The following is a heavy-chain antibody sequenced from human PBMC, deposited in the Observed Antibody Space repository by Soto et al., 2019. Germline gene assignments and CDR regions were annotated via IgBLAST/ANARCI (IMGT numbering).Heavy chain of an antibody. D-gene: IGHD3-22*01. CDR1: GGSVSSGSYY. J-gene: IGHJ5*02. CDR2: IYYSGST. V-gene: IGHV4-61*01. CDR3: ARELYYYDSSGYYYGAGWFDP. Sequence: PSETLSLTCTVSGGSVSSGSYYWSWIRQPPGKGLEWIGYIYYSGSTNYNPSLKSRVTISVDTSKNQFSLKLSSVTAADTAVYYCARELYYYDSSGYYYGAGWFDPWGQGTLVTVSS.